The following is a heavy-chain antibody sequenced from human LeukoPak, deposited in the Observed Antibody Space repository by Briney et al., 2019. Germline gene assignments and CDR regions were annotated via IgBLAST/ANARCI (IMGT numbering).Heavy chain of an antibody. CDR1: GYTFTSYG. CDR2: ISPTSGGT. J-gene: IGHJ6*03. D-gene: IGHD4-17*01. CDR3: ARESSEDYGDSRGYYYYMDV. V-gene: IGHV1-2*02. Sequence: ASVKVSCKASGYTFTSYGISWVRQAPGQGLEWMGWISPTSGGTNYAQKFQGRVTMTRDTSISTAYMELSRLRSDDTAVYYCARESSEDYGDSRGYYYYMDVWGKGTTVTVSS.